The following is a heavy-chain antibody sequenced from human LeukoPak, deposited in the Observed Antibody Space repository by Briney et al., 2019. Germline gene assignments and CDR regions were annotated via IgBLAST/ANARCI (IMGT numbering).Heavy chain of an antibody. CDR2: IYSSGST. J-gene: IGHJ3*02. CDR1: GGSISSGSNY. V-gene: IGHV4-39*07. D-gene: IGHD3-10*01. CDR3: ARSDGYGLVGI. Sequence: SETLSLTCNVSGGSISSGSNYWGWIRQPPGKTLEWIGSIYSSGSTYYNPSLKSRVIILIDTSKNHFSLTLSSVTAADTAVYYCARSDGYGLVGIWGQGTMVTVSS.